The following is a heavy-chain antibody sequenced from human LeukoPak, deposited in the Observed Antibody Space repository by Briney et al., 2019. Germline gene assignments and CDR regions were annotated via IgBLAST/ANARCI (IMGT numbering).Heavy chain of an antibody. D-gene: IGHD2-15*01. V-gene: IGHV3-23*01. CDR3: AKGASGGGTYKDY. J-gene: IGHJ4*02. CDR1: GFTFSSYA. Sequence: PGGSLRLSCAASGFTFSSYAMSWVRQAPGKGLEWVSTVSSSGGSTNYADSVKGHFTISRDNSKNTLYLQMNSLRAEDTAVYYCAKGASGGGTYKDYWGQGTLVTVSS. CDR2: VSSSGGST.